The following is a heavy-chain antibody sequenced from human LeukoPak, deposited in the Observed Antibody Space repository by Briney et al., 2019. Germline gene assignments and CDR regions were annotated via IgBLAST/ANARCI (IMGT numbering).Heavy chain of an antibody. CDR2: IYYSGST. V-gene: IGHV4-39*07. CDR3: ARDRGYCSGGSCYRMDFDY. Sequence: SETLSLTCTVSGGSISSSSYYWGWIRQPPGKGLEWIGSIYYSGSTYYNPSLKSRVTISVDTFKNQFSLKLSSVTAADTAVYYCARDRGYCSGGSCYRMDFDYWGQGTLVTVSS. D-gene: IGHD2-15*01. J-gene: IGHJ4*02. CDR1: GGSISSSSYY.